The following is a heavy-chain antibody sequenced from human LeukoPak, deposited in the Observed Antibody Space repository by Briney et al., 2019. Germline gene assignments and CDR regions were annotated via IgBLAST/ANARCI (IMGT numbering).Heavy chain of an antibody. Sequence: PGGSLRLSCAASGFTFSSYGMHWVRQAPGKGLEWVAVIWYGGSNKYYADSVKGRFTISRDNSKNTLYLQMNSLRAEDTAVYYCAKPNPNYGSGSYPQYYFDYWGQGTLVTVSS. CDR2: IWYGGSNK. D-gene: IGHD3-10*01. CDR1: GFTFSSYG. CDR3: AKPNPNYGSGSYPQYYFDY. V-gene: IGHV3-33*08. J-gene: IGHJ4*02.